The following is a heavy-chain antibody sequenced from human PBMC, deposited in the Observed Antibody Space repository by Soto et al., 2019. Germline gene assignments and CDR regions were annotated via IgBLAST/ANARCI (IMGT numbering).Heavy chain of an antibody. CDR3: ARDQWAIFAAYNWFDP. D-gene: IGHD3-9*01. CDR2: ISSSSSYI. J-gene: IGHJ5*02. Sequence: GGSLRLSCAASGFTFSSYSMNWVRQAPGKGLEWVSSISSSSSYIYYADSVKGRFTISRDNAKNSLYLQMNSLRAEDTAVYYCARDQWAIFAAYNWFDPWGQGTLVTVSS. V-gene: IGHV3-21*01. CDR1: GFTFSSYS.